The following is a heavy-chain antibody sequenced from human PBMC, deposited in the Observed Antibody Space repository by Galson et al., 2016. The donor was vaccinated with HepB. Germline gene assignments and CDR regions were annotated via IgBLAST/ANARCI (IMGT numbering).Heavy chain of an antibody. CDR3: ARGRGSNWRDASDI. CDR2: TSWNSGSI. V-gene: IGHV3-9*01. CDR1: GFTFDDYA. J-gene: IGHJ3*02. D-gene: IGHD6-13*01. Sequence: SLRLSCAASGFTFDDYAMHWVRQAPGKGLEWVSGTSWNSGSIGYADSVKGRFTISRDNVKNSLHLQMNILRAEDTALYYCARGRGSNWRDASDIWGQGTMVTVSS.